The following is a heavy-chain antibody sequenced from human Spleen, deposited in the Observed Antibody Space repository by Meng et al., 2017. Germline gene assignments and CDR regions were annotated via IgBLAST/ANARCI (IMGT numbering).Heavy chain of an antibody. CDR2: MRSNVDGGTV. CDR1: VFTFSNAW. J-gene: IGHJ4*01. CDR3: TGHIDY. V-gene: IGHV3-15*01. Sequence: EVHLVGPGGGVVKPGGSLSLSCAGSVFTFSNAWMNWVRQAPGKGLEWIGRMRSNVDGGTVDYAAALKGRFFISRDDSKNMFYLQMNSLKSEDTAVYYCTGHIDYWGHGTLVTVS.